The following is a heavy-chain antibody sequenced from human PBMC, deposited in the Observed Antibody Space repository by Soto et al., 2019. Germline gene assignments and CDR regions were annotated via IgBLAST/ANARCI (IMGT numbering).Heavy chain of an antibody. J-gene: IGHJ3*02. CDR2: INPNSGGT. D-gene: IGHD4-4*01. V-gene: IGHV1-2*02. CDR3: ARDPVATVLHHAFDI. Sequence: VQLVQSGAEVRRPGASVTVSCKASGYAFTDSYIHWVRQAPGQGLEWMGWINPNSGGTYFAQSLQGRGAMTRDTSFTTAYMELSRLKSADTAVSYCARDPVATVLHHAFDIWGQGTMVTVSS. CDR1: GYAFTDSY.